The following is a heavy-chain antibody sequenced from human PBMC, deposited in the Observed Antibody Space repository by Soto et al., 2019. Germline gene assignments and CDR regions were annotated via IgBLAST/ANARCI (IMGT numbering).Heavy chain of an antibody. V-gene: IGHV4-30-2*01. CDR2: IYHSGST. D-gene: IGHD3-10*01. CDR3: ARQNMVRGLNWFDP. CDR1: GGSISSGGYS. Sequence: SETLSLTCAVSGGSISSGGYSWSWIRQPPGKGLEWIGYIYHSGSTYYNPSLKSRVTISVDRSKNQFSLKLSSVTAADTAVYYCARQNMVRGLNWFDPWGRGTLVTVSS. J-gene: IGHJ5*02.